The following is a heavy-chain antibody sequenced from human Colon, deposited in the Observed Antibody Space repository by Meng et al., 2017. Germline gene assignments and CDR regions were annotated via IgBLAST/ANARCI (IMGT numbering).Heavy chain of an antibody. CDR1: GYTFTNYY. V-gene: IGHV1-46*01. J-gene: IGHJ4*02. CDR3: ARGDGGNGSDY. D-gene: IGHD4-23*01. CDR2: INPSGGST. Sequence: ASVKVSCKASGYTFTNYYMHWVRQATGQGLEWMGVINPSGGSTNYAQKFQGRLTMTRDTSTSTVYMELSSLRSEDTAVYYCARGDGGNGSDYWGQGTLVTVSS.